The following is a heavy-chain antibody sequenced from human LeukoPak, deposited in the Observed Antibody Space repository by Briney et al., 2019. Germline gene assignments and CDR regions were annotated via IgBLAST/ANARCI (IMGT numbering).Heavy chain of an antibody. D-gene: IGHD2-2*01. CDR2: IYTSGST. V-gene: IGHV4-61*02. J-gene: IGHJ6*02. Sequence: SETLSLTCTVSGGSISSGSYYWSWIRQPAGKGLEWIGRIYTSGSTNYNPSLKSRVTISVDTSKNQFSLKLSSVTAADTAVYYCARGPVVPAANYYYYGMDVWGQGTTVTVSS. CDR3: ARGPVVPAANYYYYGMDV. CDR1: GGSISSGSYY.